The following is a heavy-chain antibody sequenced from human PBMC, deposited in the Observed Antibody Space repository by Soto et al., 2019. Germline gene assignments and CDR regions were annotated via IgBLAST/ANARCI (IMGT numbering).Heavy chain of an antibody. CDR1: A. CDR2: ISGSGEDT. CDR3: AKGAYGSGSYDH. V-gene: IGHV3-23*01. Sequence: AITLARQGPGKGLEWVSAISGSGEDTHYADSVKGRFTISRDNSKNTVYLLMTSLRAEDTAVYYCAKGAYGSGSYDHWGQGTLVTVSS. J-gene: IGHJ4*02. D-gene: IGHD3-10*01.